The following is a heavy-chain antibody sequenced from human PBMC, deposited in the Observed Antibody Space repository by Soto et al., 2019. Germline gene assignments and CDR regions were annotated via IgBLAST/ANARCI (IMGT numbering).Heavy chain of an antibody. CDR2: INPSGGST. CDR1: GYTFTSYY. D-gene: IGHD4-17*01. CDR3: ASPVTTVTPPFYYFMDV. V-gene: IGHV1-46*03. J-gene: IGHJ6*03. Sequence: ASVKLYCKASGYTFTSYYMHWVRQAPGQGLEWMAIINPSGGSTSYAQKFQGRVTMTRDTSTSTVYMELSSLRSEETAVFYCASPVTTVTPPFYYFMDVWVKGTTDTVSS.